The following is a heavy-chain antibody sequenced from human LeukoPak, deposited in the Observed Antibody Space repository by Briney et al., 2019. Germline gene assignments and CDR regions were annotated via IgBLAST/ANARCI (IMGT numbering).Heavy chain of an antibody. CDR1: GFTFSSYW. Sequence: GGSLRLSCAASGFTFSSYWMSWVRQAPGKGLELVANIKQEGSEKYYLDSMEGRFTIATDNAKNSLYLQMNSLRAEDTAVYYCASSVAGALDYWGQGTLVTVSS. CDR2: IKQEGSEK. D-gene: IGHD6-13*01. V-gene: IGHV3-7*01. J-gene: IGHJ4*02. CDR3: ASSVAGALDY.